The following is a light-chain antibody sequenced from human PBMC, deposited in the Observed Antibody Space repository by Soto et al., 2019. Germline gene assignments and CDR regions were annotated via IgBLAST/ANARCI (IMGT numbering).Light chain of an antibody. V-gene: IGKV3-15*01. J-gene: IGKJ1*01. CDR3: QQYHNWPRT. CDR2: GAS. Sequence: IFLTHPPSTLSVTPRERSTLSCTASQSVSSNLAWYQQKPGQAPRLLIYGASTRATGIPARFSGSGSGTEFTLTISSLQSEDFAVYYCQQYHNWPRTFGQGTKVDIK. CDR1: QSVSSN.